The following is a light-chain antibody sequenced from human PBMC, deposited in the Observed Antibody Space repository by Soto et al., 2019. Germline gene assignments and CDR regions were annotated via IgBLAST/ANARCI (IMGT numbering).Light chain of an antibody. Sequence: DIPMTQSPSSLSASVGDRVTITCRASESISKYLNWFLQRPGKAPNLLIYASSSLQSGVPSRFSGSGSGTDFTLTINSLQPEDVATYFCQQGYSIPYTFGQGTRLEIK. CDR2: ASS. CDR3: QQGYSIPYT. J-gene: IGKJ2*01. V-gene: IGKV1-39*01. CDR1: ESISKY.